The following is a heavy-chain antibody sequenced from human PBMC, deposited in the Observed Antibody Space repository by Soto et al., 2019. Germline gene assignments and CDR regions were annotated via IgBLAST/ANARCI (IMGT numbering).Heavy chain of an antibody. Sequence: QVQLQQWGAGLLKPSETLSLTCAVYSGSFSGYYWSWIRQPPGKGLEWIGEINHSGSTNYNPSLKSRVTISVDTSKNQFSLKLSSVTAADTAVYYCARGRYYDYPWGQGTLVTVSS. D-gene: IGHD3-16*01. CDR2: INHSGST. CDR3: ARGRYYDYP. CDR1: SGSFSGYY. J-gene: IGHJ5*02. V-gene: IGHV4-34*01.